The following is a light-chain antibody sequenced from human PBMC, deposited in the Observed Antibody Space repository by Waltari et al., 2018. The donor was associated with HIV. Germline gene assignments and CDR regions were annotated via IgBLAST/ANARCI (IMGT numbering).Light chain of an antibody. Sequence: QSVLTQPPSVSGAPGQRVTISCTGSSSNIGAGYDVHWYQQLPGQAPNLLIYVNSHRPAWVPDRFSGSKSVTSASLAITGLQAEDEADYYCQSYDSSLSAWVFGGGTRLTVL. CDR1: SSNIGAGYD. CDR3: QSYDSSLSAWV. CDR2: VNS. V-gene: IGLV1-40*01. J-gene: IGLJ3*02.